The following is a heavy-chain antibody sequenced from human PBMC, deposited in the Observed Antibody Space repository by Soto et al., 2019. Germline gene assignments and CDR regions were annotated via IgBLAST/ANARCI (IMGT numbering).Heavy chain of an antibody. Sequence: QVQLVESGGGVVQPGRSLRLSCAASGFTFSSYGMHWVRQAPGKGLEWVAVISYDGSNKYYADSVKGRFTISRDNSKNTLYLQMNSLRAEDTAVYYCAKEGRGVNDYWGQGTLVIVSS. CDR1: GFTFSSYG. CDR3: AKEGRGVNDY. D-gene: IGHD3-10*01. CDR2: ISYDGSNK. J-gene: IGHJ4*02. V-gene: IGHV3-30*18.